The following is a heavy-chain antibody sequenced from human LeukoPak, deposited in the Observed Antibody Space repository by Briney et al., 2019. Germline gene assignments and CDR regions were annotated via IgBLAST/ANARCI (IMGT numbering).Heavy chain of an antibody. D-gene: IGHD5-12*01. CDR3: ARLLLGYSGYDNRFDP. Sequence: GGSLRLSCAAAAFTVTSIYMSCVRQAPGKGLEWVSVIYSGGSTYYADAVKGRFTISRHNSKNPLYLQMNSLRAEDTAVYYCARLLLGYSGYDNRFDPWGQGTLVTVSS. J-gene: IGHJ5*02. V-gene: IGHV3-53*04. CDR1: AFTVTSIY. CDR2: IYSGGST.